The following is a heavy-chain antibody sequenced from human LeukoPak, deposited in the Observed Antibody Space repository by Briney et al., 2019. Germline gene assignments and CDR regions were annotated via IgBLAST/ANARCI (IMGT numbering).Heavy chain of an antibody. Sequence: GGSLRLSCTASGFIFGDYAMSWVRQAPGKGLESVGFIRSKAYGETTEYAASVKGRFTISRDDSNSIAYLQMNSLRTEDTAVYYCTRDTGMQWLLYPVGYYWGQGTLVTVSS. V-gene: IGHV3-49*04. CDR2: IRSKAYGETT. D-gene: IGHD3-3*01. J-gene: IGHJ4*02. CDR3: TRDTGMQWLLYPVGYY. CDR1: GFIFGDYA.